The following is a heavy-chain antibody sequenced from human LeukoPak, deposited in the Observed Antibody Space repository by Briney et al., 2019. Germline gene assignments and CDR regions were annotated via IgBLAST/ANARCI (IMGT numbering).Heavy chain of an antibody. J-gene: IGHJ3*02. V-gene: IGHV4-39*07. CDR1: AGSISSSSYY. Sequence: PSETLSLTCTVSAGSISSSSYYWGWIRQPPGKGLGWIGEINHSGSTNYNPSLKSRVTISVDTSKNQFSLKLSSVTAADTAVYYCAKYNWNYFAFDIWGQGTMVTVSS. D-gene: IGHD1-7*01. CDR3: AKYNWNYFAFDI. CDR2: INHSGST.